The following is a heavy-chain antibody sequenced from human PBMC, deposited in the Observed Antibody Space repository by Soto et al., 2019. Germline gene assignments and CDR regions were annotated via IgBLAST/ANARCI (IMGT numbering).Heavy chain of an antibody. CDR3: ARTESSGWSTRYGMDV. V-gene: IGHV3-23*01. CDR1: GFTFGNFA. CDR2: ISGSGGDT. D-gene: IGHD6-19*01. Sequence: GGSLRLSCAVSGFTFGNFAMTWVRQAPGKGLERVSGISGSGGDTYYADSVKGRFTISRDNSKNTLYLQMSSLRAEDTATFYCARTESSGWSTRYGMDVWGQGTTVTVSS. J-gene: IGHJ6*02.